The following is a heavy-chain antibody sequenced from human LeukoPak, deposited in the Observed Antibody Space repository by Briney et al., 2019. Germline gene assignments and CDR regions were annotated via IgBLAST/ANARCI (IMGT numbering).Heavy chain of an antibody. CDR2: IHHSGST. V-gene: IGHV4-38-2*02. CDR1: GYSISNGYY. CDR3: ARDDYGDYSSPFQH. J-gene: IGHJ1*01. D-gene: IGHD4-17*01. Sequence: PSETLSLTCTVSGYSISNGYYWGWIRQPPGKGLEWIGTIHHSGSTYYNPSLKSRVTISPDTSKNQISLKLSSVTAADTAVYFCARDDYGDYSSPFQHWGLGTLVTVSS.